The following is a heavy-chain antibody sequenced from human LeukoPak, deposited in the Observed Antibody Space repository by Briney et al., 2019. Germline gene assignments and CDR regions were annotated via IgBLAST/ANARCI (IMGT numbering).Heavy chain of an antibody. Sequence: SETLSLTCAVSGGSISSHYWSWIRQPPGKGLEWIEFIYYSGTTKYNPSLKSRVTISTDTSKNQFSLKLSSVTAADTAVYYCARQADDSSSSLVYFDYWGQGTLVTVSS. J-gene: IGHJ4*02. CDR2: IYYSGTT. CDR1: GGSISSHY. D-gene: IGHD6-6*01. V-gene: IGHV4-59*08. CDR3: ARQADDSSSSLVYFDY.